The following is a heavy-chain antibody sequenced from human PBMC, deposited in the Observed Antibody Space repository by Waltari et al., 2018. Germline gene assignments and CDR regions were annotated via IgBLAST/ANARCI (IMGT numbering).Heavy chain of an antibody. CDR3: ARNGRVQGVPNWFDP. V-gene: IGHV5-51*03. CDR1: GYSFTSYW. Sequence: EVQLVQSGAAVKKPGESLKISCKGSGYSFTSYWIGWVRPMPGKGLEWMGIIYPGDSDTRYSPSFQGQVTISADKSISTAYLQWSSLKASDTAMYYCARNGRVQGVPNWFDPWGQGTLVTVSS. CDR2: IYPGDSDT. J-gene: IGHJ5*02. D-gene: IGHD3-10*01.